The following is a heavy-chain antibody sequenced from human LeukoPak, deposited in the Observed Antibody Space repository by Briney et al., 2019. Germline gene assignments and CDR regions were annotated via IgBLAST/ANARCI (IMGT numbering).Heavy chain of an antibody. J-gene: IGHJ5*02. CDR1: GGSISSSSYY. CDR3: ARRTRTNNLTSKQNWFDP. D-gene: IGHD2-8*01. Sequence: SETLSLTCTVSGGSISSSSYYWGWIRQPPGKGLEWIGSIYYSGSTHYNPSLKSRVTISVDTSKNQFSLKLSSVTAADTALYYCARRTRTNNLTSKQNWFDPWGQGTLVTVSS. V-gene: IGHV4-39*01. CDR2: IYYSGST.